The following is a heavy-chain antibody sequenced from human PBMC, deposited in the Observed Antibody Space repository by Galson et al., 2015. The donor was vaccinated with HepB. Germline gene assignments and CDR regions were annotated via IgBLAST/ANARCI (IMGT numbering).Heavy chain of an antibody. CDR2: IWYDGSNK. D-gene: IGHD1-26*01. CDR3: VRDEEVGASFDY. CDR1: GFTFSNYG. J-gene: IGHJ4*02. V-gene: IGHV3-33*01. Sequence: LRLSCAASGFTFSNYGMHWVRQAPGKGLEWVAVIWYDGSNKYYADSVKGRFTISRDNSKNTLYLQMNSLRAEDTAVYYCVRDEEVGASFDYWGQGTLVIVSS.